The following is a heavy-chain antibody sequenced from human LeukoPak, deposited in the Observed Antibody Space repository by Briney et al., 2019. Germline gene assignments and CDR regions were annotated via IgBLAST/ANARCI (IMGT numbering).Heavy chain of an antibody. J-gene: IGHJ4*02. D-gene: IGHD6-19*01. CDR3: ARGRGSGLYFDY. CDR2: IIPIFGTA. Sequence: SVKVSCKASGGTFSSYAISWVRQAPGQGLEWMGGIIPIFGTANYAQKFQGRVTITADESTSTAYMELSSLRSDDTAVYYCARGRGSGLYFDYWGQGTLVTVSS. V-gene: IGHV1-69*13. CDR1: GGTFSSYA.